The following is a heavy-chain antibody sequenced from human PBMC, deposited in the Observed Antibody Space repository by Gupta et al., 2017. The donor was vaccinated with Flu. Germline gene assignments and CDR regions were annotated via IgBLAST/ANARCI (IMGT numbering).Heavy chain of an antibody. CDR3: ARVVRTDSSGYYHWYFDL. J-gene: IGHJ2*01. D-gene: IGHD3-22*01. CDR2: MYTSGNT. CDR1: GGSISSGTYY. V-gene: IGHV4-61*02. Sequence: QVQLQESGPGLVKPSQTLSLTCTVSGGSISSGTYYWSWIRQPAGKGLEWIGRMYTSGNTNYTPSLKSRVTISEDTSKNQFSLKLSSVTAADTGVYYCARVVRTDSSGYYHWYFDLWGRGTLVTVSS.